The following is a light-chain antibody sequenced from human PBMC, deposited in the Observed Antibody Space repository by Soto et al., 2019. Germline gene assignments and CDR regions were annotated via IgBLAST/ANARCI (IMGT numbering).Light chain of an antibody. V-gene: IGKV3-20*01. CDR1: QSVSNY. CDR2: DAS. J-gene: IGKJ1*01. Sequence: EIVLTQSPATLSLSPGERATLSCRASQSVSNYFAWYQQKPGQAPRLLIYDASNRATGIPDRFSGSGSGTDFSLTISSLEPGDLAVYYCQQYGSSPRTFGQGTKVDIK. CDR3: QQYGSSPRT.